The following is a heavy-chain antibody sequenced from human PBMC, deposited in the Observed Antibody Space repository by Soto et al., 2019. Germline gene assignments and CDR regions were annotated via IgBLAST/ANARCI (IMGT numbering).Heavy chain of an antibody. CDR1: GFAVRHNY. D-gene: IGHD3-10*01. CDR3: ARNTDSIQSGGDV. J-gene: IGHJ6*04. CDR2: IYSGGDT. Sequence: EVQLVESGGGLVQPGGSLRLSCTASGFAVRHNYMTWVRQAPGKGLEWVSLIYSGGDTAYADSVKGRFAISRHTSQNTLYLQMTSLRAEDTAVYYLARNTDSIQSGGDVWGKGTAVTVSS. V-gene: IGHV3-53*04.